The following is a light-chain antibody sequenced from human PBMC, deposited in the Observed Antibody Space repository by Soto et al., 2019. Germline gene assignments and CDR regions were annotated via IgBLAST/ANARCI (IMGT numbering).Light chain of an antibody. CDR1: QTVTIG. V-gene: IGKV3-15*01. J-gene: IGKJ4*01. Sequence: RESQTVTIGLVWYQQRPGQAPRVLIYGASTRATGVPARFSGSGSGTDFTLTISSLQSEDVAVYYCQQYNNWLTFGGGTKVDIK. CDR3: QQYNNWLT. CDR2: GAS.